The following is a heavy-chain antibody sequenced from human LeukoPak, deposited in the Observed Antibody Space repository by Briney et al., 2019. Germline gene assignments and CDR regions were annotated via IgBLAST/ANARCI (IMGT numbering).Heavy chain of an antibody. J-gene: IGHJ3*02. Sequence: SGPTLVKPTQTLTLTCTFSGFSLSTSGMRVSWIRQPQGKALEWLARIDWDDDKFYSTSLKTRLTISKDTSKNQVVLTMTNMDPVDTATYYCARAGDYGVDAFDIWGQGTMVTVSS. V-gene: IGHV2-70*04. D-gene: IGHD4-17*01. CDR3: ARAGDYGVDAFDI. CDR2: IDWDDDK. CDR1: GFSLSTSGMR.